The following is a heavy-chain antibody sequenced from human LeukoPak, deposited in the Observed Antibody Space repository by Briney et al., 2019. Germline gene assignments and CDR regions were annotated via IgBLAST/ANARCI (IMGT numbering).Heavy chain of an antibody. CDR1: GYTFTSYY. D-gene: IGHD3-22*01. V-gene: IGHV1-46*01. CDR3: AGGRSVHDSHTYDYFDY. J-gene: IGHJ4*02. Sequence: ASVKVSCKASGYTFTSYYIHWVRQAPGQGLEWMGIINPAGGSTTYAQKFQGSRLTLTRDTSTSTVYMELSSLRSEDTAVYYCAGGRSVHDSHTYDYFDYWGQGSLVTVSS. CDR2: INPAGGST.